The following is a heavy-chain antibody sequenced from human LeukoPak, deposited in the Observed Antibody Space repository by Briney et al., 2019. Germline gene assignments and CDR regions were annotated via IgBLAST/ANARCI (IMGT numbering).Heavy chain of an antibody. CDR3: ARDVGSYSRPLNWFDP. CDR1: GFTFSSYG. Sequence: GSLRLSCAASGFTFSSYGMHWVRQAPGKGLEWVAVIWYDGSNKYYADSVKGRFTISRDNSKNTLYLQMNSLRAEDTAVYYCARDVGSYSRPLNWFDPWGQGTLVTVSS. J-gene: IGHJ5*02. V-gene: IGHV3-33*01. CDR2: IWYDGSNK. D-gene: IGHD6-13*01.